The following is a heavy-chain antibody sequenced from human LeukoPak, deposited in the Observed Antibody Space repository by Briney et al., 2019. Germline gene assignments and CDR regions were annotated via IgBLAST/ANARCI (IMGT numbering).Heavy chain of an antibody. CDR3: ARGRTAVAGYYGMDA. D-gene: IGHD6-13*01. J-gene: IGHJ6*02. CDR2: IYYSGST. V-gene: IGHV4-59*01. CDR1: GGSISSYY. Sequence: PSETLSLTCTVSGGSISSYYWSWIRQPPGKGLEWIGYIYYSGSTNYNPSLKSRVTISVDTSKNQFSLKLSSVTAADTAVYYCARGRTAVAGYYGMDAWGQGTTVTVSS.